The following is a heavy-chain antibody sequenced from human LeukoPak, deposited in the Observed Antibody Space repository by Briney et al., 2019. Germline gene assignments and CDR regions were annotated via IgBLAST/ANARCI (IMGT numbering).Heavy chain of an antibody. J-gene: IGHJ4*02. CDR1: GYTFTGYY. CDR2: INSNSGGT. V-gene: IGHV1-2*02. D-gene: IGHD1-14*01. CDR3: ARDVASISPPEFDY. Sequence: GASVKVSCKASGYTFTGYYMHWVRQAPGQGLEWMGWINSNSGGTNYAQKFQGRVTMTRDTSISTAYMELSRLRSDDTAVYYCARDVASISPPEFDYWGQGTLVTVSS.